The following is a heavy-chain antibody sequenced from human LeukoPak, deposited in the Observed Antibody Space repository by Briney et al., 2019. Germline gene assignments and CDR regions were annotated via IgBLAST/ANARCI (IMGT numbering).Heavy chain of an antibody. V-gene: IGHV3-23*01. CDR1: GFTVSSNY. J-gene: IGHJ4*02. CDR2: ISGSGGNT. Sequence: PGGSLRLSCAASGFTVSSNYMSWVRQAPGKGLEWVSGISGSGGNTYYADSVKGRFTISRDNSKNTLYVQVNSLGTEDTAAYYCAKGSYYDSSGSFYFDYWGQGTLVTVSS. D-gene: IGHD3-22*01. CDR3: AKGSYYDSSGSFYFDY.